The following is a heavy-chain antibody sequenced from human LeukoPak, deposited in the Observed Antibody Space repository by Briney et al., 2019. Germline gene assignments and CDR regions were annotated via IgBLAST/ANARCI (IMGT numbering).Heavy chain of an antibody. CDR1: GGPISRGDYS. CDR2: IYHSGST. D-gene: IGHD6-6*01. CDR3: ARASDDWFDP. J-gene: IGHJ5*02. V-gene: IGHV4-30-2*01. Sequence: PSQTLSLTCADTGGPISRGDYSRSCIRHPPPHLQEWIGYIYHSGSTYYNPSLKSRVTISVDRSKNQFSLKLSSVTAADTAVYYCARASDDWFDPWGQGTLVTVSS.